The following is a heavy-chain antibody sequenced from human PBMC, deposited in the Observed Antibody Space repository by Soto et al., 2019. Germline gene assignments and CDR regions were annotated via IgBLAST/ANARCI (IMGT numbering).Heavy chain of an antibody. V-gene: IGHV4-34*01. Sequence: QVQLQQWGAGLLKPSETLSLTCAVYGGSFSGYYWSWIRQPPGKGLEWIGEINHSGSTNYNPSLTSRVTISVDTSKNQFSLKLSSVTAADTAVYYGARDYYDSSGRPTIDYWGQGTLVTVSS. D-gene: IGHD3-22*01. J-gene: IGHJ4*02. CDR3: ARDYYDSSGRPTIDY. CDR1: GGSFSGYY. CDR2: INHSGST.